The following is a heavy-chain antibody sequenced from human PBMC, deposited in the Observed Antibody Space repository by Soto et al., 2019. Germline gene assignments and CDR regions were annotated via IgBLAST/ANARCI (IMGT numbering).Heavy chain of an antibody. D-gene: IGHD1-7*01. CDR2: INPSGGST. V-gene: IGHV1-46*01. J-gene: IGHJ4*02. CDR3: ARDPSRYLNYGRHYYFDY. CDR1: GYTFTSYY. Sequence: ASVKVSCKASGYTFTSYYMHWVRQAPGQGLGWMGIINPSGGSTSYAQKFQGRVTMTRDTSTSTVYMELSSLRSEDTAVYYCARDPSRYLNYGRHYYFDYWGQGTLVTVSS.